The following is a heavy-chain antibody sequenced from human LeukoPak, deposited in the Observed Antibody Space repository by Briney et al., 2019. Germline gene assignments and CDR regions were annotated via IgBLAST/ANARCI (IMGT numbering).Heavy chain of an antibody. V-gene: IGHV3-23*01. J-gene: IGHJ5*02. CDR1: GFTLSSYA. CDR3: SKNQEDKSYGYAGIDL. D-gene: IGHD5-18*01. CDR2: ISGSGGST. Sequence: GGSLRLSCAASGFTLSSYAMSWVRQAPGKGLEWVSAISGSGGSTYYADSVKGRFTISRDNSKNTLYLQMNSLRAEDTAVYYCSKNQEDKSYGYAGIDLWGQGTLVTVSS.